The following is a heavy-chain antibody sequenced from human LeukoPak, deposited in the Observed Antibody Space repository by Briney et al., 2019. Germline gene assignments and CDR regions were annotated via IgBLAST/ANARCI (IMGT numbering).Heavy chain of an antibody. CDR3: ARRRIAAAL. CDR2: INPNSGGT. V-gene: IGHV1-2*02. Sequence: ASVKVSCKASGDTFTGYYMQRVRQAPGEGLEWMGWINPNSGGTNYAQKFQGRVTMTRDTSISTAYMELSRLRSEDTAVYYCARRRIAAALWGQGTLVTVSS. D-gene: IGHD6-13*01. J-gene: IGHJ4*02. CDR1: GDTFTGYY.